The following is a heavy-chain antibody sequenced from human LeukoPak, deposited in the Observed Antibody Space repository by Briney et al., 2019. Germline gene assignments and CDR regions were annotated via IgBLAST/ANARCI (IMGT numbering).Heavy chain of an antibody. CDR3: ARGGGYDAFDI. J-gene: IGHJ3*02. V-gene: IGHV4-61*02. D-gene: IGHD3-16*01. Sequence: QVQLQESGPGLVKPSQTLPLTCTVSGGAISSGGYYSGWILHPRREGLEWIGRIHTRGSTNYNPSLKSRVTISGDTPKNQFYLRLTSVTVADTAVYYCARGGGYDAFDIWGQGTMVTVSS. CDR2: IHTRGST. CDR1: GGAISSGGYY.